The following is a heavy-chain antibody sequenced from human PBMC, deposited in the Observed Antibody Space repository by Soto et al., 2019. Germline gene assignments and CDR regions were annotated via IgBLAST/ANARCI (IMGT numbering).Heavy chain of an antibody. J-gene: IGHJ4*02. CDR3: VRSFFCSGGSCYSISSH. CDR1: GFTVSSND. D-gene: IGHD2-15*01. Sequence: GGSLRLSCAPSGFTVSSNDMSWVRQAPGKGLEWVSVIYTGGGTYYADSVEGRFTISRDNSKNTLYLQMNSLRDEDTAVYYCVRSFFCSGGSCYSISSHWGQGTLVTVSS. CDR2: IYTGGGT. V-gene: IGHV3-66*01.